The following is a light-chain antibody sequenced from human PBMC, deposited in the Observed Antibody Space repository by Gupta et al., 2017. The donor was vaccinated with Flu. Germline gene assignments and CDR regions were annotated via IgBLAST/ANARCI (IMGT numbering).Light chain of an antibody. CDR1: TSNIGSDY. Sequence: QSVLTQPPSASGTPGQRVTISCSGSTSNIGSDYVYWYQQLPGTAPKLLIYRNNQRPSGIPDRFSGSNSGTSASRAISGLRSEDEADYYCAAWDDSLSVWVFGGGTKLTVL. J-gene: IGLJ3*02. CDR2: RNN. CDR3: AAWDDSLSVWV. V-gene: IGLV1-47*01.